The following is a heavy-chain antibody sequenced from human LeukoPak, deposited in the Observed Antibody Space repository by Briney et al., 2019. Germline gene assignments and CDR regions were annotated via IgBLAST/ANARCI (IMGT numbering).Heavy chain of an antibody. V-gene: IGHV3-23*01. J-gene: IGHJ4*02. CDR3: AKEDNYDFWSGYAGRFGY. Sequence: GGSVRLSCAASGFTFRSYAMSWVRQASGKGLEWVSGISGSGSGTYYTDSVKGRFTISRDNSKNTLYLQMNSLRAEDTAVYYCAKEDNYDFWSGYAGRFGYWGQGTLVTVSS. D-gene: IGHD3-3*01. CDR2: ISGSGSGT. CDR1: GFTFRSYA.